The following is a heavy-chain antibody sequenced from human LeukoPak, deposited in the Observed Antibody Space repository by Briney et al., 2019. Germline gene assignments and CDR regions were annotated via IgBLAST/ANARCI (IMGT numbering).Heavy chain of an antibody. V-gene: IGHV3-9*01. D-gene: IGHD4-23*01. J-gene: IGHJ4*02. CDR3: GKGTAVVPIVPFDY. Sequence: GRSLRLSCAASGFTFDDYAMHWVRQAPGKGLEWVSGISWNSGSIGYEDSVKGRFTISRDNAKNSLYLQMNSLRAEDTALYYCGKGTAVVPIVPFDYWGQGTLVTVSS. CDR2: ISWNSGSI. CDR1: GFTFDDYA.